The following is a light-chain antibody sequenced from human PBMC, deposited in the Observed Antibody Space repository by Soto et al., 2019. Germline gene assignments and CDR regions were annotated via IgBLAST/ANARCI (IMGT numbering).Light chain of an antibody. J-gene: IGKJ1*01. Sequence: IVLTQSPGTLSLSPGERTTLSCRASQSISRYLAGYQQKPGQGPRLLLYGASSRATGTPDRFSGSGSGTDCTLTINRLEPDDFALYYCQQYGSSPRTFGQGTKVEIK. V-gene: IGKV3-20*01. CDR3: QQYGSSPRT. CDR2: GAS. CDR1: QSISRY.